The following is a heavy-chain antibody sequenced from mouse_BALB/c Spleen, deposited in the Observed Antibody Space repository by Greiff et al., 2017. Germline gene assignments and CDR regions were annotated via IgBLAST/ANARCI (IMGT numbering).Heavy chain of an antibody. CDR3: ARNHYAMDY. Sequence: LQESGAELVRPGSSVKISCKASGYAFSSYWMNWVKQRPGQGLEWIGQIYPGDGDTNYNGKFKGKATLTADKSSSTAYMQLSSLTSEDSAVYFCARNHYAMDYWGQGTSVTVSS. CDR1: GYAFSSYW. CDR2: IYPGDGDT. J-gene: IGHJ4*01. V-gene: IGHV1-80*01.